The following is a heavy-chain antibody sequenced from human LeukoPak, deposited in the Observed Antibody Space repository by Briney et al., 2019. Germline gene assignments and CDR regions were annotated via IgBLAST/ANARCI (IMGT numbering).Heavy chain of an antibody. CDR1: GGTFSSHA. D-gene: IGHD4-17*01. J-gene: IGHJ4*02. Sequence: SVKVSCKASGGTFSSHAISWVRQAPGQGLEWMGGIIPIFGTANYAQKFQGRVTITTDESTSTAYMELSSLRSEDTAVYYCASCDGDYVLDYWGQGTLVTVSS. V-gene: IGHV1-69*05. CDR2: IIPIFGTA. CDR3: ASCDGDYVLDY.